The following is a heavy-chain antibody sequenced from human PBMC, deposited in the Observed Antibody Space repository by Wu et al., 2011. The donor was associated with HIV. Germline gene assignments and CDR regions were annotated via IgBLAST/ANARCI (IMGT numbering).Heavy chain of an antibody. Sequence: QVQLVQSGAEVKKPGASVKVSCKASGYTFISYGISWVRQAPGQGLEWMGWISAYNGDTNYAQKLQGRVTMTTDTSTSTAYMELRSLRSDDTAVYYCATTSTTFRLGLNYFDPWGQGTLVTVSS. J-gene: IGHJ5*02. CDR3: ATTSTTFRLGLNYFDP. CDR1: GYTFISYG. D-gene: IGHD1-7*01. CDR2: ISAYNGDT. V-gene: IGHV1-18*01.